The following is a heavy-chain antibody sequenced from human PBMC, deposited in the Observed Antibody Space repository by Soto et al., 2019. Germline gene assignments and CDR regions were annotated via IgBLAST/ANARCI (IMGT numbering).Heavy chain of an antibody. CDR3: ASAAPDIVVVPAAMDYYYYGMDV. J-gene: IGHJ6*02. V-gene: IGHV5-10-1*01. D-gene: IGHD2-2*01. Sequence: PGESLKISCRGSGYSFTSYWISWVRQMPGKGLEWMGRIDPSDSYTNYSPSFQGHVTISADKSISTAYLQWSSLKASDTAMYYCASAAPDIVVVPAAMDYYYYGMDVWGQGTTVTVSS. CDR2: IDPSDSYT. CDR1: GYSFTSYW.